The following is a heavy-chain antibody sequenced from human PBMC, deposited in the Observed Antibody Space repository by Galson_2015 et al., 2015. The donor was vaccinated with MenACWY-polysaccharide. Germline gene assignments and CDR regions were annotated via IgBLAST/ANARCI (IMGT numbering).Heavy chain of an antibody. CDR2: IFSNDEE. V-gene: IGHV2-26*01. Sequence: PALVKPTQTLTLTCTVSGFSLTNPRMSVSWIRQPPGKALEWLAHIFSNDEESYSTSLKRRLTISKDTSKSQVVLSMTNMDPVDTATYFCARIHWETAYSSGRYYGVDVWGQGTTVTVSS. CDR1: GFSLTNPRMS. D-gene: IGHD6-19*01. CDR3: ARIHWETAYSSGRYYGVDV. J-gene: IGHJ6*02.